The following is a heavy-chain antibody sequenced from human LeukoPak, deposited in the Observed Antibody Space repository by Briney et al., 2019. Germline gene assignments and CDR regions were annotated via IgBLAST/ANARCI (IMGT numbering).Heavy chain of an antibody. V-gene: IGHV5-51*01. J-gene: IGHJ3*02. CDR3: ARRSGSDALDI. Sequence: GESLKISCKGSGYSFTSYWIAWVRQMPGKGLEWMGIIYPGDSYTTYSPSFQGQVTISADKPISTAYLQWRSLKASDTAMYYCARRSGSDALDIWGQGTMVTVSS. CDR2: IYPGDSYT. D-gene: IGHD3-10*01. CDR1: GYSFTSYW.